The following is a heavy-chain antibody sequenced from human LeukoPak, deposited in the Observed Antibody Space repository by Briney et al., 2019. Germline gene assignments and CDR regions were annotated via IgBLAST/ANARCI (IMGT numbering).Heavy chain of an antibody. CDR2: TYYRSKWYN. CDR1: GDSVSSNSAA. V-gene: IGHV6-1*01. CDR3: AGGGPVTTYLKAPSSRPFDP. D-gene: IGHD4-17*01. Sequence: SQTLSLTCVISGDSVSSNSAAWNWIRQSPSRGLEWLGRTYYRSKWYNDYAVSVKSRITINPDTSKNQFSLQLNSVTPEDTAVYYCAGGGPVTTYLKAPSSRPFDPWGQGTLVTVSS. J-gene: IGHJ5*02.